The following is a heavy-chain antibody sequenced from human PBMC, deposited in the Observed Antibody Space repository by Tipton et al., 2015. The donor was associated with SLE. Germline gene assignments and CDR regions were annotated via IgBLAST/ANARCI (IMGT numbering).Heavy chain of an antibody. J-gene: IGHJ6*02. D-gene: IGHD6-19*01. CDR3: ARAPTISVAGTTDPFGMDV. Sequence: GSLRLSCAASGFTFHNYWMHWARQAPGKGLVWVSRLSTDGSVTTYADSVKGRLTISRDNAKNTLYLQMRSLRVEDTGIYYCARAPTISVAGTTDPFGMDVWGPGTRVTVSS. V-gene: IGHV3-74*01. CDR1: GFTFHNYW. CDR2: LSTDGSVT.